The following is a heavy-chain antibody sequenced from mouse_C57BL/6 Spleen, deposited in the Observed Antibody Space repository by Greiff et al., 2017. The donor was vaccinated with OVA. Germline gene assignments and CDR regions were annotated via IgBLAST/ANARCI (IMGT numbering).Heavy chain of an antibody. CDR1: GFSLTSYG. D-gene: IGHD1-1*01. Sequence: QVHVKQSGPGLVQPSQSLSITCTVSGFSLTSYGVHWVRQSPGKGLEWLGVIWSGGSTDYNAAFISRLSISKDNSKSQVFFKMNSLQADDTAIYYCARGKITTVVGDWYFDVWGTGTTVTVSS. CDR3: ARGKITTVVGDWYFDV. CDR2: IWSGGST. J-gene: IGHJ1*03. V-gene: IGHV2-2*01.